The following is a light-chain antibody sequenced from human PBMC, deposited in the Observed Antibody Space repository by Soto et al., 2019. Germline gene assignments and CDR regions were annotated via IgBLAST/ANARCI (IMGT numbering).Light chain of an antibody. CDR2: KAS. CDR1: QSISSW. J-gene: IGKJ4*01. V-gene: IGKV1-5*03. Sequence: DIQMTQSPSTLSASVVDRVTITCRASQSISSWLAWYQQKPGKAPKLLIYKASSLESGVPSRFSGSGSGTEFTLTISSLQPDDFATYYCQQYNSYSLTFGGGTKVDNK. CDR3: QQYNSYSLT.